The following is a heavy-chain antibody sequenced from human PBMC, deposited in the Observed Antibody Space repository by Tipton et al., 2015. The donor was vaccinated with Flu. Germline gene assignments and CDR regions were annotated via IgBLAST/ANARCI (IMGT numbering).Heavy chain of an antibody. Sequence: TLSLTCTVSGGSISSYYWSWIRQPPGKGLEWIGYIYYSGSTNYNPSLKSRVTISVDTSKNQFSLKLNSVTAADTAVYYCAREGGYSSSWYPRSYYYYYMDVWGKGTTVTVSS. CDR3: AREGGYSSSWYPRSYYYYYMDV. CDR2: IYYSGST. D-gene: IGHD6-13*01. J-gene: IGHJ6*03. CDR1: GGSISSYY. V-gene: IGHV4-59*01.